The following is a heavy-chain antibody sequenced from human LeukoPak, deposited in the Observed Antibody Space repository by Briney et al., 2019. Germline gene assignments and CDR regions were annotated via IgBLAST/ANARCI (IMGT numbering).Heavy chain of an antibody. CDR1: GGSISSNSYY. V-gene: IGHV4-39*01. Sequence: PSETLSLTCAVSGGSISSNSYYWGWIRQPPGKGLEWIGSIYYSASTYYNPSLKSRGTISVDTSKNQFSLKLSSVTAADTAVYYCARTRYYYNSRSYGAPYYFDYWGQGTLVTVSS. CDR3: ARTRYYYNSRSYGAPYYFDY. CDR2: IYYSAST. D-gene: IGHD3-10*01. J-gene: IGHJ4*02.